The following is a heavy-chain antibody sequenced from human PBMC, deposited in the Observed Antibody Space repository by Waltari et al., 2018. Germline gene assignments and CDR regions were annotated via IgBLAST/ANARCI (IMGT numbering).Heavy chain of an antibody. J-gene: IGHJ5*02. Sequence: QVQLQQWGAGLLKPSETLSLTCAVYGGSSSGYYWSWIRQPPGKGLEWIGEINHSGSTNYNPSLKSRVTISVDTSKNQFSLKLSSVTAADTAVYYCARALRYCSSTSCSNWFDPWGQGTLVTVSS. V-gene: IGHV4-34*01. CDR3: ARALRYCSSTSCSNWFDP. CDR1: GGSSSGYY. CDR2: INHSGST. D-gene: IGHD2-2*01.